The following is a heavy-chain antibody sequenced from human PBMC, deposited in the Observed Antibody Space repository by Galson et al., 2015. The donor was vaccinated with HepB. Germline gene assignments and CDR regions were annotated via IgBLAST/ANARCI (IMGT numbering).Heavy chain of an antibody. D-gene: IGHD6-13*01. CDR3: ARGDGTSWFRH. V-gene: IGHV1-3*01. CDR2: INAGNGDT. CDR1: GYTFTTYN. Sequence: SVKVSCKASGYTFTTYNMHWVRQAPGQGLEWMGWINAGNGDTKSSERFQGRVTLTRDTSATTPYMDLSSLRSEDTAVYYCARGDGTSWFRHWGQGTLVSVSS. J-gene: IGHJ4*02.